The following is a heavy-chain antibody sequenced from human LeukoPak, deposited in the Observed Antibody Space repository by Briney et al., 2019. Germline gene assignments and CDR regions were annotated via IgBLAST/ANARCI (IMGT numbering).Heavy chain of an antibody. CDR3: AKDPPVSYYLHY. CDR1: GFTFSSYA. V-gene: IGHV3-30*04. D-gene: IGHD1-26*01. CDR2: ISYDGSNK. Sequence: PGRSLRLSCAASGFTFSSYAMHWVRQAPGKGLEWVAVISYDGSNKYYADSVKGRFTISRDNSKNTLYLQMNSLRAEDTAVYYCAKDPPVSYYLHYWGQGTLVTVSS. J-gene: IGHJ4*02.